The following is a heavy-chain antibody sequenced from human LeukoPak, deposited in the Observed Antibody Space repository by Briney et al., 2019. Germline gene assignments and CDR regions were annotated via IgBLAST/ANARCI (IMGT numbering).Heavy chain of an antibody. D-gene: IGHD6-13*01. CDR2: ISGSGGST. V-gene: IGHV3-23*01. CDR3: AKGRPHRIAAADYHPFDY. CDR1: GFTFSSSA. J-gene: IGHJ4*02. Sequence: KSGGSLRLSCAASGFTFSSSAMSWVRQAPGKGLEWVSAISGSGGSTYYADSVKGRFTISRDNSKNTLYLQMNSLRAEDTAVYYCAKGRPHRIAAADYHPFDYWGQGTLVTVSS.